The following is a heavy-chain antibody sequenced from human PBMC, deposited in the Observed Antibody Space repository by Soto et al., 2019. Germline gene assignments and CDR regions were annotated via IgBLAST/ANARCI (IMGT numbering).Heavy chain of an antibody. CDR3: ARDSAPPYCGGDCYRFYQFDY. V-gene: IGHV1-46*01. J-gene: IGHJ4*02. Sequence: QVQLVQSGAEVKKPGASVKVSCKASGYTFTSYYMHWVRQAPGQGLEWMGIINPSGGSTSYAQKFXXXPRVTRDTSRXXVXMXXRSLRSEYTAVYYCARDSAPPYCGGDCYRFYQFDYGGQGTLVTVSS. D-gene: IGHD2-21*02. CDR1: GYTFTSYY. CDR2: INPSGGST.